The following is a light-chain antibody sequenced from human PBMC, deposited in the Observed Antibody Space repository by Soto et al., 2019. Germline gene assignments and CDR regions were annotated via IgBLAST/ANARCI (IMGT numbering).Light chain of an antibody. J-gene: IGKJ4*01. CDR3: QQYGSSPLT. V-gene: IGKV3-20*01. Sequence: EIVLTQSPGTLSLSPGEIATLSFSASQSVSSSSLAWYQQKPGQAPRLLIYGASNRATGIPDRFSGSGSGTDFTLTINRLEPEDFAMYYCQQYGSSPLTFGGGTKVDIK. CDR2: GAS. CDR1: QSVSSSS.